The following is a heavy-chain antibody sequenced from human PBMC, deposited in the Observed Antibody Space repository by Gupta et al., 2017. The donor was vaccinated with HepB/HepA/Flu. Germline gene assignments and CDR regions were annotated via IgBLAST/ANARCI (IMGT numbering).Heavy chain of an antibody. CDR3: ARGAPLGGEYYFDY. CDR1: GFPFSTPS. V-gene: IGHV3-21*01. CDR2: ISSSSSYI. J-gene: IGHJ4*02. Sequence: QRVGAGGGLLKTGGSLSCSCASPGFPFSTPSMNCVGQAPGKGLVGVSCISSSSSYIYYADPVKVRCTTSRDNAKNSLYLQMNSLRAEDTAVYYCARGAPLGGEYYFDYWGQGTLGTVSS. D-gene: IGHD3-16*01.